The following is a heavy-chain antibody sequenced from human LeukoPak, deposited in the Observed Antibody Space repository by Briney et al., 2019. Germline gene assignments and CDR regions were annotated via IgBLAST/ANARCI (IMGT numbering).Heavy chain of an antibody. CDR2: INSDGSST. Sequence: GGSLRLSCAASGFTFDDYAMHWVRQAPGKGLEWVSCINSDGSSTTYADSVKGRFTISRDNAKNTLYLQMNSLRAEDTAVYYCARGRHIVVAIDYYGMDVWGRGTTVTVSS. CDR1: GFTFDDYA. J-gene: IGHJ6*02. CDR3: ARGRHIVVAIDYYGMDV. D-gene: IGHD2-15*01. V-gene: IGHV3-74*01.